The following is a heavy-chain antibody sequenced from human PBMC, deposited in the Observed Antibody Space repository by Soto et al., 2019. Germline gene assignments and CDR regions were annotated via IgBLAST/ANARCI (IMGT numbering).Heavy chain of an antibody. CDR3: ASSVAKYYYYGMDV. CDR1: GGTFSSYA. D-gene: IGHD5-12*01. Sequence: QVQLVQSGAEVKKPGSSVKVSCKASGGTFSSYAISWVRQAPGQGLEWMGGIIPIFGTANYAQKFQGRVTVXAXEPXSTAYMELGSLRSEDTAVYYCASSVAKYYYYGMDVWGQGTTVTVSS. V-gene: IGHV1-69*12. J-gene: IGHJ6*02. CDR2: IIPIFGTA.